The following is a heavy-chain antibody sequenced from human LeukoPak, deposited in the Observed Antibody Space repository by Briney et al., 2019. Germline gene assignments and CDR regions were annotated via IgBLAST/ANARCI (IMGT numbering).Heavy chain of an antibody. J-gene: IGHJ5*02. CDR1: GCTFSSYW. D-gene: IGHD2-15*01. Sequence: GGSLRLSCAASGCTFSSYWMSWVRQAPGKGLEWVANVKQDGSEKRYVDSMKGRFTISRDNTENSLHLQMNSLRAEDTAVYYCARDKYCSNSYCPASWFDPWGQGTLVTVSS. CDR2: VKQDGSEK. CDR3: ARDKYCSNSYCPASWFDP. V-gene: IGHV3-7*01.